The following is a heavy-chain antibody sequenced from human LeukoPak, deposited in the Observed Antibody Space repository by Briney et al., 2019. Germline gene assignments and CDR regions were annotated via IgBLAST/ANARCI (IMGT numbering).Heavy chain of an antibody. CDR2: IYPGDSDT. Sequence: GESLKISCKGSGYSFTSYWIGWVRQMPGKGLEWMGIIYPGDSDTRYSPSFQGQVTISADKSISTAYLQWSSLKASDTAMYYCARHGARWFNAECFQHWGQGTLVTVSS. V-gene: IGHV5-51*01. CDR3: ARHGARWFNAECFQH. D-gene: IGHD1-26*01. J-gene: IGHJ1*01. CDR1: GYSFTSYW.